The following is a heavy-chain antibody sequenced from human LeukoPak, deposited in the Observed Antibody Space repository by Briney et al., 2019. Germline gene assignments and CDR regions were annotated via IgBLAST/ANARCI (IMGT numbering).Heavy chain of an antibody. D-gene: IGHD2-15*01. Sequence: GGSLRLSCAASGFTFSSYWMSWVRQAPGKGLEWVANTKQDGSEKYYVDSVKGRFTISRDNATNLLHLQMNSLRAEDTAVYYCARDADRGSYFYMDVWGKGTTVTISS. CDR2: TKQDGSEK. CDR1: GFTFSSYW. J-gene: IGHJ6*03. CDR3: ARDADRGSYFYMDV. V-gene: IGHV3-7*01.